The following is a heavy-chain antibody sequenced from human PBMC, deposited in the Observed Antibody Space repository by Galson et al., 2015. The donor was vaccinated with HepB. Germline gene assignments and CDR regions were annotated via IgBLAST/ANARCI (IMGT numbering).Heavy chain of an antibody. J-gene: IGHJ5*02. Sequence: SLRLSCAASGFTFSSYGMHWVRQAPGKGLEWVAVISYDGSNKYYADSVKGRFTISRDNSKNTLYLQMNSLRAEDTAVYYCAKDAYDEGIGWFDPWGQGTLVTVSS. CDR3: AKDAYDEGIGWFDP. V-gene: IGHV3-30*18. D-gene: IGHD3-16*01. CDR2: ISYDGSNK. CDR1: GFTFSSYG.